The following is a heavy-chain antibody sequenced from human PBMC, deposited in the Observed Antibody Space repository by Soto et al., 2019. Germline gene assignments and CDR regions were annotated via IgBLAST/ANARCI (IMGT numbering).Heavy chain of an antibody. Sequence: EAQLVESGGGLAQPGGSLRLSCAASGFTFGNYEMHWVRQAPGKGLEYVSGISNNGAHTDYAKSVKGRFTISRDNSENTLYLQMGSLSAEDMALYYCARRGYGSRWPNVYMDVWGKGNTVTVSS. CDR3: ARRGYGSRWPNVYMDV. D-gene: IGHD6-13*01. J-gene: IGHJ6*03. CDR2: ISNNGAHT. V-gene: IGHV3-64*01. CDR1: GFTFGNYE.